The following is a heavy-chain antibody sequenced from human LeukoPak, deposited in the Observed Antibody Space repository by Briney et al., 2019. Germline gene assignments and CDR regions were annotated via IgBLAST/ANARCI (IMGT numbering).Heavy chain of an antibody. CDR2: ISSSCSTI. V-gene: IGHV3-11*01. J-gene: IGHJ4*02. CDR1: GFIFSDYY. D-gene: IGHD3-16*01. CDR3: ARVGELDSFDY. Sequence: GGSLRLSCAASGFIFSDYYMSWIRQAPGKGLEWVSYISSSCSTIYYADSVKGRFTISRDNAKNSLYLQMNSLRAEDTAVYYCARVGELDSFDYWGQGTLVTVSS.